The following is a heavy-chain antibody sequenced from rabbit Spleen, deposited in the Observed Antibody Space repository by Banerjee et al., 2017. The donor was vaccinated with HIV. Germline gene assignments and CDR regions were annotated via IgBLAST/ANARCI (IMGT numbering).Heavy chain of an antibody. Sequence: QSLEESGGDLVKPGASLTLTCTASGFDFSSGYYMCWVRQAPGKRPEWIACIYTGDDTTDYASWANGRFTISRSSSTTVTLQMTSLTAADTTTYFCARDLPGVVGWNFGLWGPGTLVTVS. J-gene: IGHJ4*01. D-gene: IGHD3-1*01. CDR1: GFDFSSGYY. CDR3: ARDLPGVVGWNFGL. CDR2: IYTGDDTT. V-gene: IGHV1S40*01.